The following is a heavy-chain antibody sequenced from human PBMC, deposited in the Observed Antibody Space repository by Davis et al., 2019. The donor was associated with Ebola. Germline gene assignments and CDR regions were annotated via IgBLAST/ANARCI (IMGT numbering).Heavy chain of an antibody. CDR1: GGTFSSYA. D-gene: IGHD3-22*01. CDR3: ARAPYYYDSIGWGNLYYYYGMDV. J-gene: IGHJ6*02. Sequence: SVKVSCKASGGTFSSYAISWVRQAPGQGLEWMGRIIPILGIANYAQKFQGRVTITADKSTSTAYMELSSLRSEDTAVYYCARAPYYYDSIGWGNLYYYYGMDVWGQGTTVTVSS. V-gene: IGHV1-69*04. CDR2: IIPILGIA.